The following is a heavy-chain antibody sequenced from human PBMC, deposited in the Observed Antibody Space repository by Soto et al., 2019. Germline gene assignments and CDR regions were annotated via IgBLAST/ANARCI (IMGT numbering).Heavy chain of an antibody. CDR3: AKDPLEYYYYYGMDV. J-gene: IGHJ6*02. V-gene: IGHV3-23*01. Sequence: LRLSCAASGFTFSSYAMSWVRQAPGKGLEWVSAISGSGGSTYYADSVKGRFTISRDNSKNTLYLQMNSLRAEDTAVYYCAKDPLEYYYYYGMDVWGQGTTVTVSS. CDR2: ISGSGGST. CDR1: GFTFSSYA.